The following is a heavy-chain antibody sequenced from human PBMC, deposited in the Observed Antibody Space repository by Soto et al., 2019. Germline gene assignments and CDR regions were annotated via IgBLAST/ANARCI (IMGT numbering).Heavy chain of an antibody. CDR1: GYSFTSYW. V-gene: IGHV5-10-1*01. CDR3: ARSGRKPKQGYYYYGMDV. J-gene: IGHJ6*02. CDR2: IDPSDSYT. Sequence: PGESLKISCKGSGYSFTSYWISWVRQMPGKGLEWMGRIDPSDSYTNYSPSFQGHVTISADKSISTAYLQWSSLKASDTAMYYCARSGRKPKQGYYYYGMDVWGQGTTVTVSS.